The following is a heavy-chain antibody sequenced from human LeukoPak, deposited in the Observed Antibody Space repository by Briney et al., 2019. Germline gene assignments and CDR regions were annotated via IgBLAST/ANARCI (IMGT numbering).Heavy chain of an antibody. CDR3: ATDLDSSGFNRRPNYFDY. D-gene: IGHD3-22*01. J-gene: IGHJ4*02. V-gene: IGHV1-24*01. Sequence: ASVKVSCKVSGYTLTELSMHWVRQAAGKGREWMGGFDPEDGETIYAQKFQGRVTMTEDTSTDTAYMELSSLRSEDTAVYYCATDLDSSGFNRRPNYFDYWGQGTLVTVSS. CDR2: FDPEDGET. CDR1: GYTLTELS.